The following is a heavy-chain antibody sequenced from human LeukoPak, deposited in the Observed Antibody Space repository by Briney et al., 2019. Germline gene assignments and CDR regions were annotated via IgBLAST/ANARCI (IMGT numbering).Heavy chain of an antibody. CDR1: GYTFTGYY. D-gene: IGHD2-2*01. J-gene: IGHJ4*02. CDR3: ARVTVPAAPYYYFDY. CDR2: INPNSGDT. Sequence: ASVTVSCKASGYTFTGYYMHWVRQAPGQGLEWMGRINPNSGDTNYAQKFQGRVTLTTDTSISTAYMDLSRLRSDDTAMYYCARVTVPAAPYYYFDYWGQGTLVTVSS. V-gene: IGHV1-2*02.